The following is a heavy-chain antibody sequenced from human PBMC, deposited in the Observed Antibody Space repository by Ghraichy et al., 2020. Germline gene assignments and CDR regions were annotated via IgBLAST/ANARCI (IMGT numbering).Heavy chain of an antibody. Sequence: GGSLRLSCAASGFTFTDYALSWVRQAPGKGLEWVSGISGSGDVTYYRDSVKGRFTISRDNSKSTLYLQMNRLRAEDTAVYYCAKETNIVLDNWFDSWGQGTLVTVSS. V-gene: IGHV3-23*01. J-gene: IGHJ5*01. D-gene: IGHD2/OR15-2a*01. CDR1: GFTFTDYA. CDR3: AKETNIVLDNWFDS. CDR2: ISGSGDVT.